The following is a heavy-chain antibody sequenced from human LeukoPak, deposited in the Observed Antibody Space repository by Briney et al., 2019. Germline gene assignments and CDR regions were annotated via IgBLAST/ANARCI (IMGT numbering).Heavy chain of an antibody. CDR3: ARNGPHYDILTGYSPFDY. V-gene: IGHV3-30-3*01. D-gene: IGHD3-9*01. J-gene: IGHJ4*02. CDR1: GFTFSSYA. Sequence: GGSLRLSCAASGFTFSSYAMDWVRQAPGKGLEWVAVISYDGSNKYIGDSAKGRFSISRDNSKNTLYLQMTSLRAEDTAVYYCARNGPHYDILTGYSPFDYWGQGTLVTVSS. CDR2: ISYDGSNK.